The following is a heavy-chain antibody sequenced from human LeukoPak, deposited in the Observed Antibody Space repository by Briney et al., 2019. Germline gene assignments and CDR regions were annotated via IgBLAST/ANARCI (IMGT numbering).Heavy chain of an antibody. CDR2: ISYDGSNK. D-gene: IGHD3-22*01. J-gene: IGHJ4*02. CDR3: AKDVASYAIVVPDY. CDR1: GFTFSSYG. Sequence: GGSLRLSCAASGFTFSSYGMHWVRQAPGKGLEWVAVISYDGSNKYYADSVKGRFTISRDNSKNTLYLQMNSLRAEDTAVYYCAKDVASYAIVVPDYWGQGTLVTVSS. V-gene: IGHV3-30*18.